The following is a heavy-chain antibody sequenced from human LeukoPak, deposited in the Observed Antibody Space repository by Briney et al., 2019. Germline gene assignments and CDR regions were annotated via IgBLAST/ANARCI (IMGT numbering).Heavy chain of an antibody. J-gene: IGHJ5*02. CDR2: IKQDGGEK. D-gene: IGHD2-2*01. CDR3: ARDRVGVQVPAANTNWFDP. V-gene: IGHV3-7*01. Sequence: GGSLRLSCAASGFTFSTYWMSWVRQAPGKGLEWVANIKQDGGEKNYVDSVKGRFTISRDNSKNTLYLQMNSLRAEDTAVYYCARDRVGVQVPAANTNWFDPWGQGTLVTVSS. CDR1: GFTFSTYW.